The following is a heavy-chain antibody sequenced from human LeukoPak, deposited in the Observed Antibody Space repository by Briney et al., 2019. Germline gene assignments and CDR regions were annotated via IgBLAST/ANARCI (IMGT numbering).Heavy chain of an antibody. D-gene: IGHD6-19*01. J-gene: IGHJ4*02. CDR1: GYIFTSYY. CDR3: AKDGAVAGIYDY. V-gene: IGHV1-46*01. CDR2: INPSGGST. Sequence: ASVKVSCKASGYIFTSYYMHWVRQAPGQGLEWMGIINPSGGSTSYAQKFQGRVTMTRDTSTSTVYMELSSLRSEDTAVYYCAKDGAVAGIYDYWGQGTLVTVSS.